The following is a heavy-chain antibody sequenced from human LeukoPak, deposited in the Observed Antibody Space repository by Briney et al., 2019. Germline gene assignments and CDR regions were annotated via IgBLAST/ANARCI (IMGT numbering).Heavy chain of an antibody. Sequence: PGRSLRLSCAASGFTFSSYAMHWVRQAPGKGLEWVAVISHDEVYKYYADSVKGRFSISRDNSENTLYLQVNSLRAEDTALYYCASRDTTVIDFWGQGTLVTVSS. CDR1: GFTFSSYA. V-gene: IGHV3-30*04. D-gene: IGHD4-17*01. CDR2: ISHDEVYK. J-gene: IGHJ4*02. CDR3: ASRDTTVIDF.